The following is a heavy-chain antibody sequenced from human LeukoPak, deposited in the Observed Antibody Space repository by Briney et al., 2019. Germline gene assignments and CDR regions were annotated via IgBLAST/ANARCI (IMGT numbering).Heavy chain of an antibody. CDR2: IDNSGST. CDR3: ARVPWDSSGWSVRGVYFDS. CDR1: GGSISTYY. D-gene: IGHD6-19*01. J-gene: IGHJ4*02. V-gene: IGHV4-59*12. Sequence: RSETLSLTCTVSGGSISTYYWNWIRQPPGKGLEYIGYIDNSGSTNYTPSLESRVTISLDTSKNQFSLKLTSVTAADTAIYYCARVPWDSSGWSVRGVYFDSWGQGILVTVSS.